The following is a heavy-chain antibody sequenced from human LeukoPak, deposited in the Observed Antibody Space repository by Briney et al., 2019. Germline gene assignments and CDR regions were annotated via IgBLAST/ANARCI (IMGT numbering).Heavy chain of an antibody. Sequence: PPGKGLEWIGEINHSGSTNYNPSLKSRVTISVDTSKNQFSLKLSSVTAADTAVYYCARGGYWGQGTLVTVSS. CDR2: INHSGST. V-gene: IGHV4-34*01. CDR3: ARGGY. J-gene: IGHJ4*02.